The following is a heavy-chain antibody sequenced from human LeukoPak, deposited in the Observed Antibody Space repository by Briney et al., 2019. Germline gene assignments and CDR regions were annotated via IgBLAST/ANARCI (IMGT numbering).Heavy chain of an antibody. CDR2: ISYDGSNK. CDR3: AKAPIAAAGTD. V-gene: IGHV3-30*04. J-gene: IGHJ4*02. D-gene: IGHD6-13*01. CDR1: GFTFSSYA. Sequence: GGSLRLSCAASGFTFSSYAMHWVRQAPGKGLEWVAVISYDGSNKYYADSVKGRFTISRDNSKNTLYLQMNSLRAEDTAVYYCAKAPIAAAGTDWGQGTLVTVSS.